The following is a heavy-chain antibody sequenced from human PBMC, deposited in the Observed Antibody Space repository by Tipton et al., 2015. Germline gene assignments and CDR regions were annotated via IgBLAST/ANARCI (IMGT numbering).Heavy chain of an antibody. Sequence: GLVKPSQTLSLTCAISGDSVSSNSASWTWIRQSPSRGLEWLGRTYYRSKWYNEYEVSVKSRIAINPDTSTNQFSLKLSSVTAADTAVYYCARVPLSYGYVSYYGMDVWGQGTTVTVSS. J-gene: IGHJ6*02. CDR1: GDSVSSNSAS. D-gene: IGHD5-18*01. V-gene: IGHV6-1*01. CDR2: TYYRSKWYN. CDR3: ARVPLSYGYVSYYGMDV.